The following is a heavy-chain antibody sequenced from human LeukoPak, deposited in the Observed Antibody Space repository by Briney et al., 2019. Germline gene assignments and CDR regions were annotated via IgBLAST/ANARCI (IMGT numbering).Heavy chain of an antibody. D-gene: IGHD6-19*01. J-gene: IGHJ4*02. CDR1: GFTFSSYA. Sequence: PGGSLRLSCAASGFTFSSYAMSWVRQAPGKGLEWVSAISGSGGSTYYADSVKGRFTISRDNSKNTLYLQMNSLRAEDTAVYYCAKAPQLYSSGWYVGIDYWGQGTLVTVSS. CDR3: AKAPQLYSSGWYVGIDY. V-gene: IGHV3-23*01. CDR2: ISGSGGST.